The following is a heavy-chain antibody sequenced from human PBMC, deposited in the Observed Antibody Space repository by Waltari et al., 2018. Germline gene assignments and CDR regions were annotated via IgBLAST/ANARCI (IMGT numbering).Heavy chain of an antibody. Sequence: QVQLVQSGAEVKKPGASVKVSCKVSGYTLTELSMHWVRQAPGKGLEWMGGFKPEDGETIYEQKFQGRVTMTEDTSTDTAYMELSSLRSEDTAVYYCATDPKGVVPAAFDYWGQGTLVTVSS. V-gene: IGHV1-24*01. CDR2: FKPEDGET. D-gene: IGHD2-2*01. CDR3: ATDPKGVVPAAFDY. J-gene: IGHJ4*02. CDR1: GYTLTELS.